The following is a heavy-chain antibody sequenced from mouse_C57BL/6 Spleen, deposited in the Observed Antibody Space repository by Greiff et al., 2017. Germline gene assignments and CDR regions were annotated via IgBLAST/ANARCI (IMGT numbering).Heavy chain of an antibody. D-gene: IGHD1-1*01. V-gene: IGHV5-6*01. CDR1: GFTFSSYG. CDR3: ARVTTVEWYFDY. J-gene: IGHJ2*01. Sequence: EVKLVESGGDLVKPGGSLKLSCAASGFTFSSYGMSWVRQTPDKRLEWVATISSGGSYTYYPDSVKGRFTISRDNAKNTLYLQMSSLKSENTAMYYCARVTTVEWYFDYWGQGTTLTVSS. CDR2: ISSGGSYT.